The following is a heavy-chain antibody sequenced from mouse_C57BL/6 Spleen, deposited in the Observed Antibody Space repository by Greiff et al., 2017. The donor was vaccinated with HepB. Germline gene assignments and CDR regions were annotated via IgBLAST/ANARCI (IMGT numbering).Heavy chain of an antibody. V-gene: IGHV1-50*01. D-gene: IGHD1-1*01. Sequence: QVQLQQPGAELVKPGASVKLSCKASGYTFTSYWMQWVKQRPGQGLEWIGEIDPSDSYTNYNQKFKGKATLTVDTSSSTAYMQLSSLTSEDSAVYYCARAGTVVAPMDYWGQGTSVTVSS. CDR2: IDPSDSYT. CDR1: GYTFTSYW. CDR3: ARAGTVVAPMDY. J-gene: IGHJ4*01.